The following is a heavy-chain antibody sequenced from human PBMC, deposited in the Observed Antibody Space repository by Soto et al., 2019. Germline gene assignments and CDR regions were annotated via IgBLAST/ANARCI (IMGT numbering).Heavy chain of an antibody. CDR2: ISGSAGST. CDR1: VFTFRSYA. CDR3: AKGHCSGGSCLGMDV. J-gene: IGHJ6*02. Sequence: RLTFAASVFTFRSYAMSWFRHAPGQGLEWVSAISGSAGSTYYADSVKGRFTISRDNSKNTLYLQMNSLRAEDTAVYYCAKGHCSGGSCLGMDVWGQGTTVTVSS. D-gene: IGHD2-15*01. V-gene: IGHV3-23*01.